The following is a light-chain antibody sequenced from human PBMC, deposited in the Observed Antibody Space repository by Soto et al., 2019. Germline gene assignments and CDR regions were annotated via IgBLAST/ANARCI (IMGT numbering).Light chain of an antibody. Sequence: EIVMTQSPAALSLSPGERATLSCRASQSVGTNLAWYQQKPGQAPRPLIYGASDRATDVPARFSGSGSGTDFTLTISSLQSEDFAVYYCQQYSDWAPITFGGGTKVEIK. V-gene: IGKV3-15*01. CDR1: QSVGTN. CDR3: QQYSDWAPIT. CDR2: GAS. J-gene: IGKJ4*01.